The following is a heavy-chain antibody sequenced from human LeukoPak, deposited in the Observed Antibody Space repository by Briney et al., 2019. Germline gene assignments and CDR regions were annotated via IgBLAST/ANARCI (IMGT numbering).Heavy chain of an antibody. J-gene: IGHJ4*02. CDR3: ARAGSQGVIDFDY. CDR2: IYYSGST. V-gene: IGHV4-59*01. D-gene: IGHD3-16*02. Sequence: SETLSLTCTVSGGSISSYYWSWIRQPPGKGLEWIGYIYYSGSTNYNPSLKSRVTISVDTSKNQFSLKLSSVTAADTAVYYCARAGSQGVIDFDYWGQGSLVTVSS. CDR1: GGSISSYY.